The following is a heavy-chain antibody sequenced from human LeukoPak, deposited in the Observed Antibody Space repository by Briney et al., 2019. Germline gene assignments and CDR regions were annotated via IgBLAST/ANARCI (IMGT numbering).Heavy chain of an antibody. CDR3: ARDKMALDY. J-gene: IGHJ4*02. D-gene: IGHD5-24*01. CDR1: GFTFSSYA. V-gene: IGHV3-30-3*01. Sequence: PGGSLRLSCAASGFTFSSYAMHWVCQAPGKGLEWVAVISYDGSNKYYADSVKGRFTISRDNSKNTLYLQMNSLRAEDTAVYYCARDKMALDYWGQGTLVTVSS. CDR2: ISYDGSNK.